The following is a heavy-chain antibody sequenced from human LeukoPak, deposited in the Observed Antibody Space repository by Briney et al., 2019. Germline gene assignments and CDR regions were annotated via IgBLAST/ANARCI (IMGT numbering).Heavy chain of an antibody. Sequence: GASLQISCKGSGYIFTSYWIGWVRQLPGKGLEWMGIIYPGDSDTRYSPSFQGQVTISADKSISTAYLQWSSLKASDTAMYYCARHCSTSCYPDYWGQGTLVTVSS. CDR2: IYPGDSDT. D-gene: IGHD2-2*01. V-gene: IGHV5-51*01. CDR1: GYIFTSYW. CDR3: ARHCSTSCYPDY. J-gene: IGHJ4*02.